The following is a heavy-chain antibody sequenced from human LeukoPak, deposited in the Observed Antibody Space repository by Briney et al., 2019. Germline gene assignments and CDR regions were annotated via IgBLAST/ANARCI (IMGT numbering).Heavy chain of an antibody. J-gene: IGHJ5*02. CDR2: INHSGST. CDR3: ARCYGDYGMHWFDP. Sequence: SETLSLTCAVYGGSFSGYYWSWIRQPPGKGLEWIGEINHSGSTNYNPSLKSRVTISVDTSKNQFSLKLSSVTAADTAVYYCARCYGDYGMHWFDPWGQGTLVTVSS. V-gene: IGHV4-34*01. CDR1: GGSFSGYY. D-gene: IGHD4-17*01.